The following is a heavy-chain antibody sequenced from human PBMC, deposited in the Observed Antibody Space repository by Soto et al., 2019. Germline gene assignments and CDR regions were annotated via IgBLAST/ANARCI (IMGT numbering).Heavy chain of an antibody. V-gene: IGHV1-69*12. CDR2: IIPIFGTA. D-gene: IGHD2-15*01. CDR1: GGTFSSYA. J-gene: IGHJ4*02. CDR3: ARDPSQYCSGGSCYSLDY. Sequence: QVQLVQSGAEVKKPGSSVKVSCKASGGTFSSYAISWVRQAPGQGLEWMGGIIPIFGTANYAQTFQGRVTITADECTSTAYMELSSLRSEDTAVYYCARDPSQYCSGGSCYSLDYWGQGTLVTVSS.